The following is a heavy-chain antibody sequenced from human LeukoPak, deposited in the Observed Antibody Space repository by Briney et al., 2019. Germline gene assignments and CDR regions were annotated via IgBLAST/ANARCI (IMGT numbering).Heavy chain of an antibody. CDR2: IHYSETT. CDR1: GGSVSSYY. J-gene: IGHJ4*02. D-gene: IGHD2-2*01. V-gene: IGHV4-39*02. Sequence: SETLSLTCTVSGGSVSSYYWGWIRQPPGKGLEWIASIHYSETTYYNPSLKSRVTISVDTSKNHFSLKLSSVTAADTAVYYCARGPTYQPIDFWGQGTLVTVSS. CDR3: ARGPTYQPIDF.